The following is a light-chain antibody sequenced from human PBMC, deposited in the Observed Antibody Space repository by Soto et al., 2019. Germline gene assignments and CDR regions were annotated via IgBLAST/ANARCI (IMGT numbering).Light chain of an antibody. Sequence: QMYLSAVAVSVPEEDTVTITCRASQSISRYLNWYQQKPGKAPNLLIYAAFSLQSGVPSRFSGSGSGTDFTLTISSLQPEDFATYYCPQSYSTPRTFGQGTKVDI. CDR2: AAF. V-gene: IGKV1-39*01. J-gene: IGKJ1*01. CDR3: PQSYSTPRT. CDR1: QSISRY.